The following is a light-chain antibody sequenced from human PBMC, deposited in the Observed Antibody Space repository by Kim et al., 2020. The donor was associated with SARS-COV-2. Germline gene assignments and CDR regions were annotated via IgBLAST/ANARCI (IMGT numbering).Light chain of an antibody. CDR1: QSVTSYY. CDR3: HQYGDSPYT. J-gene: IGKJ2*01. Sequence: EVVLTQSPAILSLSPGERATLSCRATQSVTSYYLAWFQQKPGQAPRLLIYGASSRATGIADRFSGSGSGTDFTLTISRLEPEDFEVYFCHQYGDSPYTFGQGTKLEI. CDR2: GAS. V-gene: IGKV3-20*01.